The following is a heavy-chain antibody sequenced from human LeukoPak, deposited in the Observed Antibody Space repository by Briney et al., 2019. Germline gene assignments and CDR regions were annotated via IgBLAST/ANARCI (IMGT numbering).Heavy chain of an antibody. CDR2: IYYSGST. Sequence: SETLSLTCSVSGGFISSYYWSWIRQPPGKGLEWIGSIYYSGSTYYNPSLKSRVTISVDTSKNQFSLKLSSVTAADTAVYYCARDQKYYDFWKGLDYYYMDVWGKGTTVTVSS. CDR3: ARDQKYYDFWKGLDYYYMDV. D-gene: IGHD3-3*01. V-gene: IGHV4-39*07. J-gene: IGHJ6*03. CDR1: GGFISSYY.